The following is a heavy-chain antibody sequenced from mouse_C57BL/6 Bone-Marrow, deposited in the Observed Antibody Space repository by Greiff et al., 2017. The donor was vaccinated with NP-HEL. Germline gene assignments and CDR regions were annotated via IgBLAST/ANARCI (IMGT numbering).Heavy chain of an antibody. CDR1: GYTFTDYE. Sequence: VQLQQSGAELVRPGASVTLSCKASGYTFTDYEMHWVKQTPVHGMEWIGAIDPETGGTAYNQKFKGKAILTADKSSSTAYMELRTLTSADSAVYYCTRNLVTHYFDYWGQGTTLTVSS. D-gene: IGHD2-12*01. CDR2: IDPETGGT. CDR3: TRNLVTHYFDY. J-gene: IGHJ2*01. V-gene: IGHV1-15*01.